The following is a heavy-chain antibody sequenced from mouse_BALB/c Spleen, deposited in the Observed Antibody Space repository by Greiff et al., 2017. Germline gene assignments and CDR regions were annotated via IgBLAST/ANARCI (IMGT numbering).Heavy chain of an antibody. D-gene: IGHD1-1*01. V-gene: IGHV5-6-3*01. J-gene: IGHJ2*01. CDR3: ARSYYGSSYGFDY. CDR2: INSNGGST. CDR1: GFTFSSYG. Sequence: EVQVVESGGGLVQPGGSLKLSCAASGFTFSSYGMSWVRQTPDKRLELVATINSNGGSTYYPDSVKGRFTISRDNAKNTLYLQMSSLKSEDTAMYYCARSYYGSSYGFDYWGQGTTLTVSS.